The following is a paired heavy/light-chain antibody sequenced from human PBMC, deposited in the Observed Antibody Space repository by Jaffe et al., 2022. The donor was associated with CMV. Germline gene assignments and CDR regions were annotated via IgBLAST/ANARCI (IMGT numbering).Light chain of an antibody. J-gene: IGLJ3*02. V-gene: IGLV1-51*02. Sequence: QSVLTQPPSVSAAPGQKITISCSGSSSNIGNKYVSWYQQVPRTAPKLLIYENNKRPSGIPDRFSGSKSGTSATLGITGLQTGDEADYYCGTWDISLSVVVFGGGTKLTVL. CDR1: SSNIGNKY. CDR3: GTWDISLSVVV. CDR2: ENN.
Heavy chain of an antibody. D-gene: IGHD5-12*01. CDR1: GASISSSSYY. J-gene: IGHJ3*02. V-gene: IGHV4-39*01. CDR2: LLFNRNT. CDR3: ARLLATYHFDI. Sequence: QLQLQESGPGLLKPSETLSLTCTVSGASISSSSYYWGWVRQPPGKGLECIGTLLFNRNTYYNPSLTSRVTISGDTSKNQFSLKLTSVTAADTAVYYCARLLATYHFDIWGVGTMVTVSS.